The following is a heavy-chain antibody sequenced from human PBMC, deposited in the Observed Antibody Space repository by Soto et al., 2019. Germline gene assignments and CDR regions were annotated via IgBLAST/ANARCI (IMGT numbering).Heavy chain of an antibody. J-gene: IGHJ6*02. CDR2: IYYSGTT. V-gene: IGHV4-30-4*01. D-gene: IGHD5-12*01. CDR1: GGSITSGDYY. CDR3: ALRFGTA. Sequence: PSETLSLTCTVSGGSITSGDYYWSWIRQPPGKGLEWIGYIYYSGTTYYNPSLKSRVTISLDTSKNRFSLNLRSVTAADTAVYYCALRFGTAWGQGTTVTVSS.